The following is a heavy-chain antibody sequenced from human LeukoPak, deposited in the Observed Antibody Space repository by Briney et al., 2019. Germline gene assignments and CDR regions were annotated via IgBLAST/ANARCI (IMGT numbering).Heavy chain of an antibody. D-gene: IGHD2-2*01. CDR1: GYTFTSYY. Sequence: GASVKVSCKASGYTFTSYYIQWVRQAPGQGLEWMGIINPSGDSTSYAQKFQGRVTMTRDTSTSTVYMELSRLRSDDTAVYYCAREWRDIVVVPAARSAFDIWGQGTMVTVSS. CDR3: AREWRDIVVVPAARSAFDI. V-gene: IGHV1-46*01. CDR2: INPSGDST. J-gene: IGHJ3*02.